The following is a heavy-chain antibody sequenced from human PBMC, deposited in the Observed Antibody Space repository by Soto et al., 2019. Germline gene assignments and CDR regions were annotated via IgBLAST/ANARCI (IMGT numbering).Heavy chain of an antibody. V-gene: IGHV4-34*01. CDR2: INHSGST. Sequence: SETLSLTCAVYGGSFSGYYWSWIRQPPGKGLEWIGEINHSGSTNYNPSLKSRVTISVDTSKNQFSLKLSSVTAADTAVYYCASRMTTVTATGYFDPWGQGTLVTVSS. CDR3: ASRMTTVTATGYFDP. D-gene: IGHD4-17*01. CDR1: GGSFSGYY. J-gene: IGHJ5*02.